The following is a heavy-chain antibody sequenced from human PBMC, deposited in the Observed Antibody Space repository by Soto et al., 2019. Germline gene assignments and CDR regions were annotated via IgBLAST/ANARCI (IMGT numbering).Heavy chain of an antibody. V-gene: IGHV1-3*01. CDR2: INAGNGNT. D-gene: IGHD6-25*01. Sequence: EASVKVSCKASGYTFTSYAMHWVRQAPGQRLEWMGWINAGNGNTKYSQKFQGRVTITRDTSASTAYMDLSSLRSEDTAVYYCARVNGGRDHAFDIWGQGTMVTVSS. CDR1: GYTFTSYA. J-gene: IGHJ3*02. CDR3: ARVNGGRDHAFDI.